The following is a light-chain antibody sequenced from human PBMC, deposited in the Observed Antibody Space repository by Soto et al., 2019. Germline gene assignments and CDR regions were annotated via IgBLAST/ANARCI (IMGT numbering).Light chain of an antibody. CDR2: GAS. J-gene: IGKJ2*01. Sequence: EIVMTQSPATLSVSPGERATLSCRASQSVSSNLAWYQQKLGQAPRLLMYGASTRATGIPARFSGSGSGAEFTLTISSLQSEDFAVYYCQQYNNWYTFGQGTKLEI. CDR1: QSVSSN. V-gene: IGKV3-15*01. CDR3: QQYNNWYT.